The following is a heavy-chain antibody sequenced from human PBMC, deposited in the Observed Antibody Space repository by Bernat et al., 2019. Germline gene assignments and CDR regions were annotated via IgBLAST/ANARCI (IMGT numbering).Heavy chain of an antibody. CDR3: AKDCCPVAAADTIWYYYYGMDV. V-gene: IGHV3-30*19. J-gene: IGHJ6*02. CDR2: IIYDGRNE. D-gene: IGHD6-13*01. CDR1: GFTFSSYG. Sequence: QEQLVESGGGVVQPGRSLRLSCAASGFTFSSYGMHWVRQAPSKGLEWVANIIYDGRNEYYADSVRGRFTISRDDSKNTLYLQMNSLRAEDTAVYYCAKDCCPVAAADTIWYYYYGMDVWGQGTTVTVSS.